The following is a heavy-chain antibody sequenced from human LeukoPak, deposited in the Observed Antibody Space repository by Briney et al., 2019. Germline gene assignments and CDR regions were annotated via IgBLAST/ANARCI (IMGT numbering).Heavy chain of an antibody. CDR1: GFTFSNAW. D-gene: IGHD3-3*01. CDR2: IKSKTDGGTT. CDR3: TTELLFLEWSFDY. J-gene: IGHJ4*02. Sequence: GGSLRLSCAASGFTFSNAWMRWGRQAPGEGLEWVGRIKSKTDGGTTDYAAPVKGRFTISRDDSKNTLYLQMNSLKTEDTAVYYYTTELLFLEWSFDYWGQGTLVTVSS. V-gene: IGHV3-15*01.